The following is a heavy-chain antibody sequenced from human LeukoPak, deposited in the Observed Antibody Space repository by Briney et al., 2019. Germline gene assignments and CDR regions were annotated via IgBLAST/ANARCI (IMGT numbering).Heavy chain of an antibody. V-gene: IGHV3-74*01. CDR1: EFTFSNYW. CDR2: INSDGSST. D-gene: IGHD3-3*01. CDR3: ARGFTIFGVVNDGFDI. J-gene: IGHJ3*02. Sequence: GGSLRLSCAASEFTFSNYWMHWVRQAPGKGLVWVSRINSDGSSTSYADSVKGRFTISRDNAKNTLYLQMNSLRVEDTAVYYCARGFTIFGVVNDGFDIWGQGTTGTVSS.